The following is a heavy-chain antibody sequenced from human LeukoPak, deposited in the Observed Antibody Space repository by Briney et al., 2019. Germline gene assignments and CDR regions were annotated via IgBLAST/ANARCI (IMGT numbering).Heavy chain of an antibody. D-gene: IGHD3-10*01. CDR2: IYYSGST. CDR1: GGSISSCSYY. Sequence: SETLSLTCTVSGGSISSCSYYWGWIRQPPGKGLEWIGSIYYSGSTYYNPFLKSRVTISVDTSKNQFSLKRSSVTAAETAVYYCARSYGSGSSAGYWGQGTLVTVSS. CDR3: ARSYGSGSSAGY. J-gene: IGHJ4*02. V-gene: IGHV4-39*01.